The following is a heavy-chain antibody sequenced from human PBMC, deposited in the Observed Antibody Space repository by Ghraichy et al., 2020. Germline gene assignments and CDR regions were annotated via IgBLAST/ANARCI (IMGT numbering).Heavy chain of an antibody. CDR3: ARSNGYCSGGSCPPNVVY. J-gene: IGHJ4*02. D-gene: IGHD2-15*01. Sequence: TLSLTCTVSGGSITSYYWSWIRQPPGKGLEWIGYLYYTGSTDYNPSLKSRVTISVDTSKTQFSLKLSSVTAADTAVYYCARSNGYCSGGSCPPNVVYWGQGTLVTVSS. CDR2: LYYTGST. CDR1: GGSITSYY. V-gene: IGHV4-59*01.